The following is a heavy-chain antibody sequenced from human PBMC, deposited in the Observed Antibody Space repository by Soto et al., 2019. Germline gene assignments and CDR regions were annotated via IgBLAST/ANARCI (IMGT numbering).Heavy chain of an antibody. CDR1: GGTISSWY. J-gene: IGHJ5*02. CDR3: AKDSGYNYGYFRWFDP. D-gene: IGHD5-18*01. V-gene: IGHV4-59*01. Sequence: PSETLSLTCTVSGGTISSWYWSWIRQPPGKGLEWIGYIYYSGSTNCNPSLKSRVTISVDTSKSQFSLKLSSVTAADTAVYYCAKDSGYNYGYFRWFDPWGQGTLVTVS. CDR2: IYYSGST.